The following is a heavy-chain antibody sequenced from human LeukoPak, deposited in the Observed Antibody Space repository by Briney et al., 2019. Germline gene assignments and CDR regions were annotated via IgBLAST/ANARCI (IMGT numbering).Heavy chain of an antibody. Sequence: GASVKVSCKASGYTFTSYGISWARQAPGQGLEWMGWISAYNGNTNYAQKLQGRVTMTTDTSTSTAYMELRSLRSDDTAVYYCARDDIVVVPAALSGRFDYWGKGTTVTVSS. V-gene: IGHV1-18*01. CDR2: ISAYNGNT. CDR3: ARDDIVVVPAALSGRFDY. D-gene: IGHD2-2*01. J-gene: IGHJ6*04. CDR1: GYTFTSYG.